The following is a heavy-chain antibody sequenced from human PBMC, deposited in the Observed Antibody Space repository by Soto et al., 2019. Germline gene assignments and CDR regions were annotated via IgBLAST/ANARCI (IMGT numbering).Heavy chain of an antibody. Sequence: VASVKVSCKASGYTFTSYYMHWVRQAPGQGLEWMGIINPSGGSTSYAQKFQGRVTMTRDTSTSTVYMELSSLRSEDTAVYYCASATLTVTTHYYYYYYGMDVWGQGTTVTVSS. D-gene: IGHD4-17*01. CDR1: GYTFTSYY. CDR3: ASATLTVTTHYYYYYYGMDV. V-gene: IGHV1-46*01. J-gene: IGHJ6*02. CDR2: INPSGGST.